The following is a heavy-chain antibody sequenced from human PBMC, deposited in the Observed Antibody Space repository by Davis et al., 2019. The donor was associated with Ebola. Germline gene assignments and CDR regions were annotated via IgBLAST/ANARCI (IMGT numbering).Heavy chain of an antibody. CDR3: TTAGDIVVVPAAADY. D-gene: IGHD2-2*01. V-gene: IGHV3-15*01. Sequence: GGSLRLSCAASGFTFSSYAMSWARQAPGKGLEWVGRIKSKTDGGTTDYAAPVKGRFTISRDDSKNTLYLQMNSLKTEDTAVYYCTTAGDIVVVPAAADYWGQGTLVTVSS. J-gene: IGHJ4*02. CDR1: GFTFSSYA. CDR2: IKSKTDGGTT.